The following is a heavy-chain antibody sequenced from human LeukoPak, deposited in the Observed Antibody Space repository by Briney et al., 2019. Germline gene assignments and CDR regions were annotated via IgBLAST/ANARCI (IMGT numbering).Heavy chain of an antibody. CDR1: GGSISSYY. J-gene: IGHJ4*02. D-gene: IGHD3-22*01. CDR3: AKNYDSSGYTTFAY. Sequence: SETLSLTCTVSGGSISSYYWSWIRQPPGKGLEWIGYIYYSGSTNYNPSLKSRVTISQDTSKNQFSLKLSSVTAADTAVYCCAKNYDSSGYTTFAYWGRGTLVTVSS. CDR2: IYYSGST. V-gene: IGHV4-59*01.